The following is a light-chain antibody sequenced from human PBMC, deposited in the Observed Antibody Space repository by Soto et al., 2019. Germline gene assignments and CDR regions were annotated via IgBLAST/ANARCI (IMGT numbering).Light chain of an antibody. Sequence: QSVLTQPASVSGSPGQSITISCTGTSSDVGGYNYVSWDQQHPGKAPKLMIYDVSNRPSGVSNRFSGSKSGNTASLTISGLQAEDEAEYYCSSYTSSSTHVVFGGGTKLAVL. J-gene: IGLJ2*01. V-gene: IGLV2-14*01. CDR1: SSDVGGYNY. CDR3: SSYTSSSTHVV. CDR2: DVS.